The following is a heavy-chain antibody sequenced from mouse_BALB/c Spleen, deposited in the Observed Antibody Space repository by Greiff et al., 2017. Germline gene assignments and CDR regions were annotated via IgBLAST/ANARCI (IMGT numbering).Heavy chain of an antibody. D-gene: IGHD2-1*01. J-gene: IGHJ2*01. CDR2: INPYNGDT. CDR1: GYSFTGYF. CDR3: ARDDRYYGNYYFDY. Sequence: EVQLQQSGPELVKPGASVKISCKASGYSFTGYFMNWVMQSHGKSLEWIGRINPYNGDTFYNQKFKGKATLTVDKSSSTAHMELRSLASEDSAVYYCARDDRYYGNYYFDYWGQGTTLTVSS. V-gene: IGHV1-20*02.